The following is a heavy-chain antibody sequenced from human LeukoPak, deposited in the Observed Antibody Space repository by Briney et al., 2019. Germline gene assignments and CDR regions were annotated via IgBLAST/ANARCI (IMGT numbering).Heavy chain of an antibody. CDR1: GYTFTNYD. J-gene: IGHJ5*02. CDR2: INPNSGNT. V-gene: IGHV1-8*01. Sequence: ASVKVSCKASGYTFTNYDINWVRQATGQGLERMGWINPNSGNTGYAQKFQGRVTMTRNTSISTAYMELSSLTSDDTAVYYCARGHRDNWLDPWGQGTLVTVSS. CDR3: ARGHRDNWLDP.